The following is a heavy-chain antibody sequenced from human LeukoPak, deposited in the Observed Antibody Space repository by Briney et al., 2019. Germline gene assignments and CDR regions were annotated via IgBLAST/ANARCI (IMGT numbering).Heavy chain of an antibody. V-gene: IGHV4-59*01. J-gene: IGHJ3*02. CDR1: GGSISSYY. Sequence: SETLSLTCTVSGGSISSYYWSWIRQPPGKGLEWIGYIYYSGSTNYNPSLKSRVTISVDTSKNQFSLELSSVTAADTAVDYCASAVGPWDAFDIWGQGTMVTVSS. CDR2: IYYSGST. CDR3: ASAVGPWDAFDI.